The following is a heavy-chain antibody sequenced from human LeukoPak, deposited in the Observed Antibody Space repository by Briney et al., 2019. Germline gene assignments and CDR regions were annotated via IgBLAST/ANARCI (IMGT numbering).Heavy chain of an antibody. CDR2: ISYDGNNK. V-gene: IGHV3-30-3*01. CDR3: ARDPKGGFSYGWGAFDI. D-gene: IGHD5-18*01. J-gene: IGHJ3*02. Sequence: GRFLRLSCAASGFTFSSYAMHWVRQAPGKGLEWVAIISYDGNNKNYADSVKGRFIISRDNSKNTLYLQMNSLGTEDTAMYYCARDPKGGFSYGWGAFDIWGQGTMVTVSS. CDR1: GFTFSSYA.